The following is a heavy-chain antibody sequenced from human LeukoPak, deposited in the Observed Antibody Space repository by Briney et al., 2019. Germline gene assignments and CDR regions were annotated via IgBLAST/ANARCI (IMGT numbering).Heavy chain of an antibody. D-gene: IGHD4-17*01. Sequence: GGSLRLSCAASGFSFITYGIHWVRQAPGKGLEWVAFIRYDGSNRFYADSVRGRFTISRDNSKNTVYLQMNNLRAEDTAVYYCAKDRSMTRVTPFDNWGQGTLVAVSS. V-gene: IGHV3-30*02. CDR2: IRYDGSNR. CDR3: AKDRSMTRVTPFDN. J-gene: IGHJ4*02. CDR1: GFSFITYG.